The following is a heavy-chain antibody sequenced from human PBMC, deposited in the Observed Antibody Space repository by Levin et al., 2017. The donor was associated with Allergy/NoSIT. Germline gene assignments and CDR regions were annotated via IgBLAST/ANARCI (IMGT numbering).Heavy chain of an antibody. CDR2: ISWDGGST. CDR1: GFTFDDYT. J-gene: IGHJ4*02. CDR3: AKANSGYDLEGGFDY. V-gene: IGHV3-43*01. Sequence: LSLTCAASGFTFDDYTMHWVRQAPGKGLEWVSLISWDGGSTYYADSVKGRFTISRDNSKNSLYLQMNSLRTEDTALYYCAKANSGYDLEGGFDYWGQGTLVTVSS. D-gene: IGHD5-12*01.